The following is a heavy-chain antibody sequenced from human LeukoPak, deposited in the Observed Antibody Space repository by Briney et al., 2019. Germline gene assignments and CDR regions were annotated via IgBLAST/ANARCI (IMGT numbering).Heavy chain of an antibody. CDR3: ARDRPYDSSGYYY. CDR2: INPNSGGT. J-gene: IGHJ4*02. V-gene: IGHV1-2*06. Sequence: ASVKVSCKASGYTFTGYYMHWVRQAPGQGLEWMGRINPNSGGTNYAQKFQGRVTMTRDTSISTAYMELSRLRSDDTAVYYCARDRPYDSSGYYYWGQGTLVTVSS. D-gene: IGHD3-22*01. CDR1: GYTFTGYY.